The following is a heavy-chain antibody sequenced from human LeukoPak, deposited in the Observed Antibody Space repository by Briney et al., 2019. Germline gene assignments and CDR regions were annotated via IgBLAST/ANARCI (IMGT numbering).Heavy chain of an antibody. J-gene: IGHJ4*02. V-gene: IGHV3-48*02. CDR3: ARLREEYYYDSSGYSGSLYY. Sequence: GGSLRLSCVASGFSFSTYSMNWVRQAPGKGLEWVSFVSVTSTKFYADSVKGRFTISRDNAKNSLYLQMNNLGDEDTAVYYCARLREEYYYDSSGYSGSLYYWGQGTLVTVSS. CDR1: GFSFSTYS. D-gene: IGHD3-22*01. CDR2: VSVTSTK.